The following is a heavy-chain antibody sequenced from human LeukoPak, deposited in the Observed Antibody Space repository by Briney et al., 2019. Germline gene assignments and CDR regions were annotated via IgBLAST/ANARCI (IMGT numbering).Heavy chain of an antibody. CDR2: INHSGST. CDR3: AGGPNEYYGSGSYSST. CDR1: GGSFSGYY. V-gene: IGHV4-34*01. D-gene: IGHD3-10*01. J-gene: IGHJ4*02. Sequence: SETLSLTCAVYGGSFSGYYWSWIRQPPGKGLEWIGEINHSGSTNYNPSLKSRVTISVDTSKNQFSLKLSSVTAADTAVYYCAGGPNEYYGSGSYSSTWGQGTLVTVSS.